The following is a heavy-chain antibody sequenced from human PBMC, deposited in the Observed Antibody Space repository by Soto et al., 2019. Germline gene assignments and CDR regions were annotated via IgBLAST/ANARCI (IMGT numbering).Heavy chain of an antibody. CDR1: GGSISSSSYF. CDR3: ARHPSNFWFDP. D-gene: IGHD4-4*01. Sequence: SETLSLTCTVSGGSISSSSYFWGWIRQPPGKGLEWIGSIYYSGSTYYNPSLKSRVTVSVDTSKNQFSLKLSSVTAADTAVYYCARHPSNFWFDPWGQGTLVTVSS. V-gene: IGHV4-39*01. J-gene: IGHJ5*02. CDR2: IYYSGST.